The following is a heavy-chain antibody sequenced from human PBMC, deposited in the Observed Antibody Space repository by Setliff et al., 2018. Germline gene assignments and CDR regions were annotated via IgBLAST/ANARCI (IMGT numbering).Heavy chain of an antibody. Sequence: RLSCAASVSTFRDFGMHWVRQAPGKGLQWVAFIRVDESNKFYLESVKGRLTISRDMSTNTLFLEIDSLRSEDTGLYYCAREGSIGWSQYFHHWGQGTPVTVSS. CDR2: IRVDESNK. CDR1: VSTFRDFG. J-gene: IGHJ1*01. CDR3: AREGSIGWSQYFHH. D-gene: IGHD6-19*01. V-gene: IGHV3-30*02.